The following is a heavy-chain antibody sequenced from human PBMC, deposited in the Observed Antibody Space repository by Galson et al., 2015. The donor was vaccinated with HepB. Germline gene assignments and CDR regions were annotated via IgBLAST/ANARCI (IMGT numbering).Heavy chain of an antibody. J-gene: IGHJ3*02. CDR3: AREPYGSGSYYNGLAFDI. Sequence: SVKVSCKASGYTFTSYAMHWVRQAPGQRLEWMGWINAGNGNTKYSQKFQGRVTITRDTSASTAYMELSSLRSEDTAVYYCAREPYGSGSYYNGLAFDIWGQGTMVTVSS. CDR1: GYTFTSYA. D-gene: IGHD3-10*01. V-gene: IGHV1-3*01. CDR2: INAGNGNT.